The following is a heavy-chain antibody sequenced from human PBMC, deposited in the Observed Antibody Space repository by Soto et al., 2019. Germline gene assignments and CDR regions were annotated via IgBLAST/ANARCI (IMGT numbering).Heavy chain of an antibody. D-gene: IGHD3-9*01. J-gene: IGHJ5*02. CDR1: GGSISSYY. CDR3: ARDQVTYDILTGYQNWFDP. CDR2: IYYSGST. V-gene: IGHV4-59*01. Sequence: SETLSLTCTVSGGSISSYYWSWIRQPPGKGLEWIGYIYYSGSTNYNPSLKSRVTISVDTSKNQFSLKLSSVTAADTAVYYCARDQVTYDILTGYQNWFDPWGQGTLVTVSS.